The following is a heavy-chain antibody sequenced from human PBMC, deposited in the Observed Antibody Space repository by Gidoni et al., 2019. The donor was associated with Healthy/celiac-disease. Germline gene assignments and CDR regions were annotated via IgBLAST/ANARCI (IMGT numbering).Heavy chain of an antibody. CDR1: GGSFRRSS. V-gene: IGHV4-34*01. CDR2: INHSGST. Sequence: QVQLQQWCAGLLKPSETLSLTCALYGGSFRRSSWSWIRQPPGKGLEWIGEINHSGSTNYNPSLKSRVTISVDTSKNQFSLKLSSVTAAETAVYYGARGRDGGSSWYEVGPNIDYWGQGTLVTVSS. CDR3: ARGRDGGSSWYEVGPNIDY. D-gene: IGHD6-13*01. J-gene: IGHJ4*02.